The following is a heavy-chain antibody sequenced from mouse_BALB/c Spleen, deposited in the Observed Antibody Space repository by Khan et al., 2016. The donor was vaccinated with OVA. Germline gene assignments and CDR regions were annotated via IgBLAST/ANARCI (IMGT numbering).Heavy chain of an antibody. J-gene: IGHJ3*01. CDR1: AYTFTIYT. CDR2: INPSNGYT. CDR3: VRDGAYHRNDGWLDY. Sequence: QVQPKVLGAELARPGASVKMSCKASAYTFTIYTISWIKLSPGQGLEWIGFINPSNGYTNYNQKFKDKATSIADKSSTTVYMQLSILTSDDTAVYNGVRDGAYHRNDGWLDYWGQGTLVTVSA. D-gene: IGHD2-14*01. V-gene: IGHV1-4*01.